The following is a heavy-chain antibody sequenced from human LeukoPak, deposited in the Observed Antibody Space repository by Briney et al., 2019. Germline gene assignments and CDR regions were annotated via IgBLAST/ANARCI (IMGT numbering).Heavy chain of an antibody. CDR2: VHHSGST. CDR3: ARGVISTDAFDV. CDR1: GGSFSDYF. D-gene: IGHD3-3*02. Sequence: SETLSLTCAVYGGSFSDYFWSWFRQPPGKGLEWIGEVHHSGSTNYNPSLKSRVTMSLDTSKNQFSLKLRSVTAADTAVYYCARGVISTDAFDVWGQGTMVTVSS. V-gene: IGHV4-34*01. J-gene: IGHJ3*01.